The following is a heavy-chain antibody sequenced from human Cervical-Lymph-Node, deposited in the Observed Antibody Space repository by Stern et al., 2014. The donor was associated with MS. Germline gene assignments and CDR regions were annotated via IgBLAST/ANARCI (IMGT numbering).Heavy chain of an antibody. CDR1: GYTFTYYP. V-gene: IGHV1-3*01. CDR3: ATSGDTGSLDY. Sequence: AQLEESGADVKKPGASVKVSCKASGYTFTYYPIHWVRQAPGQSLELMGWINAANGNAKYSQKFQGRVTVSRDTSASTAYMELSSLRPEDTAVYYCATSGDTGSLDYWGQGTLVTVSS. J-gene: IGHJ4*02. D-gene: IGHD5-12*01. CDR2: INAANGNA.